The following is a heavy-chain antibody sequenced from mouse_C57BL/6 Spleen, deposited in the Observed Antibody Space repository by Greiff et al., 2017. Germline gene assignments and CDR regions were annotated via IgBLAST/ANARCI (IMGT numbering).Heavy chain of an antibody. D-gene: IGHD2-10*02. CDR2: IYPRSGNT. J-gene: IGHJ2*01. CDR1: GYTFTSYG. Sequence: QVQLQQSGAELARPGASVKLSCKASGYTFTSYGISWVKQRPGQGLEWIGEIYPRSGNTYYTEKVKGQDTLTADKSSSTAYMELRSLKSEDSAVXFCARSGYGNCEPDDWGQGTTLTVSS. V-gene: IGHV1-81*01. CDR3: ARSGYGNCEPDD.